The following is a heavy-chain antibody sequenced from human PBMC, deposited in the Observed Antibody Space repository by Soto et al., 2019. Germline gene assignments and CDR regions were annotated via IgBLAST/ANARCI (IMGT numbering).Heavy chain of an antibody. CDR2: IYYSGST. V-gene: IGHV4-31*03. J-gene: IGHJ3*02. D-gene: IGHD3-16*02. CDR1: GGSISSGGYY. Sequence: QVQLQESGPGLVKPSQTLSLTCTVSGGSISSGGYYWSWIRQHPGKGLECIGYIYYSGSTYYNPSLKSRVTISVEKSKNQFSLKLSSVTAADTAVYYCARDVGYDYVWGSYRYDAFDIWGQGTMVTVSS. CDR3: ARDVGYDYVWGSYRYDAFDI.